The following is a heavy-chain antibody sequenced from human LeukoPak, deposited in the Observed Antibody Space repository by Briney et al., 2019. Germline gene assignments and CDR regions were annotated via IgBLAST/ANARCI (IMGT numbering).Heavy chain of an antibody. D-gene: IGHD3-16*02. CDR2: ISGSGSST. J-gene: IGHJ3*02. CDR3: ARGALSASDI. CDR1: GFTFSTYA. V-gene: IGHV3-23*01. Sequence: GGSLRLSCAASGFTFSTYAMSWVRQAPGKGLEWVSGISGSGSSTFDADSVKGRFTISRDNAKNSLYLQMNSLRAEDTAVYYCARGALSASDIWGQGTMVTVSS.